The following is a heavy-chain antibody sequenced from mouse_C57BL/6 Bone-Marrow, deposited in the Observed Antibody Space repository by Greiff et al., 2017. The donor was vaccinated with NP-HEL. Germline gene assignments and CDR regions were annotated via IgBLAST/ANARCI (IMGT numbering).Heavy chain of an antibody. J-gene: IGHJ1*03. CDR1: GYTFTDYN. Sequence: EVQLQQSGPELVKPGASVKIPCKASGYTFTDYNMDWVKQSPGKSLEWIGDINPNNGGTIYNQKFKGKATLTVDKSSSTAYMELRSLTSEDTAVYYCARKNYGSSPNWYFDVWGTGTTVTVSS. CDR2: INPNNGGT. CDR3: ARKNYGSSPNWYFDV. V-gene: IGHV1-18*01. D-gene: IGHD1-1*01.